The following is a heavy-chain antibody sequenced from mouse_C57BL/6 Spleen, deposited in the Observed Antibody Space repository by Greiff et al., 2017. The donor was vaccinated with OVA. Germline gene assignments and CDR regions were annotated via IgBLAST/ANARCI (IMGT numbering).Heavy chain of an antibody. CDR2: ISSGGSYT. V-gene: IGHV5-6*01. CDR3: ARVEDRGYYFDY. Sequence: EVQLVESGGDLVKPGGSLKLSCAASGFTFSSYGMSWVRQTPDKRLEWVATISSGGSYTYYPDSVKGRFTISRDNAKNTLYLQMSSLKSEDTAMYYCARVEDRGYYFDYWGQGTTLTVSS. CDR1: GFTFSSYG. J-gene: IGHJ2*01. D-gene: IGHD2-14*01.